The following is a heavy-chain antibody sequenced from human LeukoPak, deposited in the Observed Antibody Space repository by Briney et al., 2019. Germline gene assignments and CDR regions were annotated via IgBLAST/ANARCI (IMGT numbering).Heavy chain of an antibody. CDR1: GYTFTAYY. V-gene: IGHV1-46*01. Sequence: ASVKVSCKATGYTFTAYYMHWVRQAPGQGLEWMGLINPSGSDTVYAQKFQGRVTMTRDMSTSTDYMELSSLRFDDTAVCYCARDNSVGDTAWWFDPWGQGTLVTVSS. J-gene: IGHJ5*02. CDR2: INPSGSDT. D-gene: IGHD1-26*01. CDR3: ARDNSVGDTAWWFDP.